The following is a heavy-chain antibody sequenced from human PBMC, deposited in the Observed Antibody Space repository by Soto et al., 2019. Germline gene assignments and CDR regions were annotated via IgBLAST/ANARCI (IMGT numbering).Heavy chain of an antibody. CDR1: GYSFTSYW. V-gene: IGHV5-51*01. D-gene: IGHD3-10*01. Sequence: PGESLKISCKGSGYSFTSYWIRWVRQMPGKGLEWMGIIYPGDSDTRYSPSFQGQVTISADKSISTAYLQWSSLKASDTAMYYCAGGGVRGVITRTRDYYGMDVWGQGTTVTVSS. CDR2: IYPGDSDT. J-gene: IGHJ6*02. CDR3: AGGGVRGVITRTRDYYGMDV.